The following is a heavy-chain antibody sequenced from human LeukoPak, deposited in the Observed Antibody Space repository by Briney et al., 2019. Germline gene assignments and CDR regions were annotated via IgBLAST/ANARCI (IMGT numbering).Heavy chain of an antibody. CDR2: FDPEDGET. D-gene: IGHD3-16*01. CDR1: GYTLTELS. Sequence: VASVKVSCKVSGYTLTELSMHWVRQAPGKGLGWMGGFDPEDGETIYAQKFQGRVTMTEDTSTDTAYMELSSLRSEDTAVYYCATPRLDLQGSFDYWGQGTLVTVSS. CDR3: ATPRLDLQGSFDY. J-gene: IGHJ4*02. V-gene: IGHV1-24*01.